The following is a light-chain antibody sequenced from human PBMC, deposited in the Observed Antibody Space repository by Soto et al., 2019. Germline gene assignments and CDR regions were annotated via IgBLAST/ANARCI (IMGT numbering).Light chain of an antibody. V-gene: IGLV2-8*01. Sequence: QSALTQPPSASGSPGQSVTISCTGTSGDVGAYDYFSWYQQHPGKAPKLLIYEVTNRPLGVPDRFSGSKSGNAASLTVSGLQAEDEADYYCSSYAGSNYPYVFGTGTKLTVL. J-gene: IGLJ1*01. CDR1: SGDVGAYDY. CDR2: EVT. CDR3: SSYAGSNYPYV.